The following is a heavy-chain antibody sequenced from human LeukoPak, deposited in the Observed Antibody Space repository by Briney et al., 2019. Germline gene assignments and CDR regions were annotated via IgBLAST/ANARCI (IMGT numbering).Heavy chain of an antibody. Sequence: GESLKISCKGSGYSFTSYWIGWVRQMPGKGLEWMGIIYPGDSDTRYSPSFQGQVTISADKSISTAYLQWSSLKASDTAMYYCARPMTAADAGGAFDIWGQGTMVTVSS. CDR3: ARPMTAADAGGAFDI. CDR2: IYPGDSDT. CDR1: GYSFTSYW. D-gene: IGHD6-13*01. J-gene: IGHJ3*02. V-gene: IGHV5-51*01.